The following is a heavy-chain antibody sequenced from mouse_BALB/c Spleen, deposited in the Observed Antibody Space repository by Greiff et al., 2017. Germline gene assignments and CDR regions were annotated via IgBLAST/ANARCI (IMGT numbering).Heavy chain of an antibody. CDR3: TRSSSYGNYVAY. V-gene: IGHV1S81*02. J-gene: IGHJ3*01. Sequence: VQLQQSGAELVKPGASVKLSCKASGYTFTSYYMYWVKQRPGQGLEWIGEINPSNGGTNFNEKFKSKATLTVDKSSSTAYMQLSSLTSEDSAVYYCTRSSSYGNYVAYWGQGTLVTVSA. CDR2: INPSNGGT. D-gene: IGHD2-10*01. CDR1: GYTFTSYY.